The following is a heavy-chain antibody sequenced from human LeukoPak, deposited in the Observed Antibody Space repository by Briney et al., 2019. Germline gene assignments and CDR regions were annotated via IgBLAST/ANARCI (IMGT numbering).Heavy chain of an antibody. V-gene: IGHV4-34*01. CDR1: GGSFSGYY. J-gene: IGHJ5*02. D-gene: IGHD4-17*01. Sequence: SETLSLTCAVYGGSFSGYYWGWIRQPPGKGLEWIGSIYYSGSTNYNPSLKSRVTISVDTSKNQFSLKLSSVTAADTAVYYCASYMTTVTTQGWFDPWGQGTLVTVSS. CDR3: ASYMTTVTTQGWFDP. CDR2: IYYSGST.